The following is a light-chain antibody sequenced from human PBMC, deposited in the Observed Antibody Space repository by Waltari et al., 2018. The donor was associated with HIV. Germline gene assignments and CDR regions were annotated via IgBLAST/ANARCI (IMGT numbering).Light chain of an antibody. V-gene: IGLV1-44*01. CDR3: ATWDDSLNNEV. Sequence: QSVLTQPPSASGTPGQRVTISCSGSSSNIGINTVNWYQQLPGTAPKLLIYSNDQRPSGVPDRFSGSKSGTSASLAITGLQSEDEADYYCATWDDSLNNEVFGGGTKLTVL. J-gene: IGLJ3*02. CDR2: SND. CDR1: SSNIGINT.